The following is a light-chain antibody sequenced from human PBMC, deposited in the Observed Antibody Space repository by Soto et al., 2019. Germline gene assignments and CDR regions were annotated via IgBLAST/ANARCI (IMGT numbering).Light chain of an antibody. CDR2: GNN. CDR1: SSNIGAGYD. J-gene: IGLJ2*01. CDR3: LSYDGSLSAKV. V-gene: IGLV1-40*01. Sequence: QSVLTQPPSVSGAPAQRVTVSCTGSSSNIGAGYDVHWYQQLPGTAPKLLIYGNNNRPSGVPDRFSGSKSGTSASLAITGLQAEDEADYYCLSYDGSLSAKVFGGGTKVTVL.